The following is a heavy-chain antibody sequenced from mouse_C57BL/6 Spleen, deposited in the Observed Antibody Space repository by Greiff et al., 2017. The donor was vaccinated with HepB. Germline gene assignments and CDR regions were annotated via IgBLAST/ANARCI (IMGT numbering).Heavy chain of an antibody. CDR1: GFTFSSYA. V-gene: IGHV5-4*01. Sequence: EVKLMESGGGLVKPGGSLKLSCAASGFTFSSYAMSWVRQTPEKRLEWVATISDGGSYTYYPDNVKGRFTISRDNAKNNLYLQMSHLKSEDTAMYYCARDDSNYGYFDYWGQGTTLTVSS. D-gene: IGHD2-5*01. CDR3: ARDDSNYGYFDY. J-gene: IGHJ2*01. CDR2: ISDGGSYT.